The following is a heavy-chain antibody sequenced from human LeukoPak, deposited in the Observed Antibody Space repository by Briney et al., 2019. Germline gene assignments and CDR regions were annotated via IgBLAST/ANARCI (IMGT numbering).Heavy chain of an antibody. CDR1: GGSFSGYY. D-gene: IGHD6-13*01. Sequence: SETLSLTCAVYGGSFSGYYWSWIRQPPGKGLEWIGEINHSGSTNYNPSLKSRVTISVDTSKNQFSLKLSSVTAADTAVYYCARGLSSSRRTYYYYYVDVWGKGTTVTVSS. CDR3: ARGLSSSRRTYYYYYVDV. J-gene: IGHJ6*03. CDR2: INHSGST. V-gene: IGHV4-34*01.